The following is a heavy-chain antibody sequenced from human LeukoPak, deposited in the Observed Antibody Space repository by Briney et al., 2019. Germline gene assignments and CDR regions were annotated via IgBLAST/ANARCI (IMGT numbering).Heavy chain of an antibody. Sequence: PGETLTLTCAASGFSISSYGLSWVRQPPGKGLEWVSAISGSGGSTYYAYSVKGRFTISRDNSKNTLYLQMNSLRAEDTAVYYCAKVGYSYGPYYYYYMDVWGKGTTVTISS. CDR1: GFSISSYG. CDR3: AKVGYSYGPYYYYYMDV. V-gene: IGHV3-23*01. D-gene: IGHD5-18*01. J-gene: IGHJ6*03. CDR2: ISGSGGST.